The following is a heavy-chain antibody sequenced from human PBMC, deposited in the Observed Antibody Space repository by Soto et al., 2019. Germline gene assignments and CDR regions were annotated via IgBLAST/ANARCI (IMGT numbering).Heavy chain of an antibody. CDR1: GYIFTNSA. Sequence: QVQLEQSGAEVRKPGASVKVSCKASGYIFTNSAITWVRPAPGQGPEWMGWIRGYNGDTNTHYSQKFQGRLTMTTDMSTTTAYMELRSLRSDDTAVYYCARDNDGWTGYFFDNWGQGTMGTVSS. V-gene: IGHV1-18*01. CDR3: ARDNDGWTGYFFDN. D-gene: IGHD3-3*01. CDR2: IRGYNGDTNT. J-gene: IGHJ4*02.